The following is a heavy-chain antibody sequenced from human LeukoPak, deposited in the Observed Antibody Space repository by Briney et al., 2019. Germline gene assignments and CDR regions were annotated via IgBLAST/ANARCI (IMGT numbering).Heavy chain of an antibody. D-gene: IGHD3-3*01. CDR1: GYTFTGYY. V-gene: IGHV1-2*02. Sequence: ASVKVSCKASGYTFTGYYMHWVRQAPGQGLEWMGWINPNSGGTNYAQKFQGGVTMTRDTSISTAYMELSRLRSDDTAVYYCARVFLEWLLPDYWGQGTLVTVSS. CDR2: INPNSGGT. J-gene: IGHJ4*02. CDR3: ARVFLEWLLPDY.